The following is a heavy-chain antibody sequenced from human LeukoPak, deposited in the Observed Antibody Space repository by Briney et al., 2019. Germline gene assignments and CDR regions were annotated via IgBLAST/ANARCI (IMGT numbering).Heavy chain of an antibody. CDR3: ARDSDFDSSGYIQH. CDR1: GGTFSSYA. CDR2: IIPIFGTA. J-gene: IGHJ1*01. Sequence: ASVNVSCKASGGTFSSYAISWVRQAPGQGLEWMGGIIPIFGTANYAQKFQGRVTITADESTSTAYMELSSLRSEDTAVYYCARDSDFDSSGYIQHWGQGTLVTVSS. V-gene: IGHV1-69*13. D-gene: IGHD3-22*01.